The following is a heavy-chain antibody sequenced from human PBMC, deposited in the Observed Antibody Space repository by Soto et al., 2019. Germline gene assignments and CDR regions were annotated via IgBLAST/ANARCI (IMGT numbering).Heavy chain of an antibody. V-gene: IGHV1-18*01. Sequence: ASVKVSCKASGYTYISHGISWVRQAPGQGLEWMGWISAYNGNTNYAQKFQGRVTMTTDTSTSTAYMELRSLRSDDTAVYYCAREELAAAGDYWGQGTLVTVSS. J-gene: IGHJ4*02. D-gene: IGHD6-13*01. CDR2: ISAYNGNT. CDR1: GYTYISHG. CDR3: AREELAAAGDY.